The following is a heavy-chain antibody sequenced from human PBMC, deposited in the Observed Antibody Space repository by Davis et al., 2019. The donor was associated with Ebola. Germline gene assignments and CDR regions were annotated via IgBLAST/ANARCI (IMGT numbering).Heavy chain of an antibody. CDR1: GFTFSSYG. V-gene: IGHV3-7*03. Sequence: GESLKISCAASGFTFSSYGMHWVRQAPGKGLEWVAKIKQDGSEKYYVDSVKGRFTISRDNAKNSLYLQMNSLRAEDTAVYYCAREDLLRDYSDYWGQGTLVTVSS. J-gene: IGHJ4*02. CDR2: IKQDGSEK. CDR3: AREDLLRDYSDY.